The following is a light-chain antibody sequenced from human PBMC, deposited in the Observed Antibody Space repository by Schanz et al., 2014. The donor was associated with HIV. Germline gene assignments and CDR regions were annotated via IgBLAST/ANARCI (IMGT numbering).Light chain of an antibody. CDR1: QSISNY. J-gene: IGKJ4*01. CDR2: DAS. CDR3: QQYKSPPLT. V-gene: IGKV3D-15*01. Sequence: EIVMTQSPATLSVSPGERATLSCRASQSISNYLAWYQQKPGQAPRLLIYDASNRATGIPARFSGSGSGTDFTLSISRLEPEDFAVYYCQQYKSPPLTFGGGTKVEIK.